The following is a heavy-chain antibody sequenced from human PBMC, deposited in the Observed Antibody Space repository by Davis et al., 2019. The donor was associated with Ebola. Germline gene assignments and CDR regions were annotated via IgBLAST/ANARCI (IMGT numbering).Heavy chain of an antibody. CDR3: TRDYGDYVNDD. CDR1: GFTFSNTW. V-gene: IGHV3-74*01. J-gene: IGHJ4*02. Sequence: GESLKISCAASGFTFSNTWMSWVRQVPGKGLVWVSRIQTDGSSTSYADSVKGRFTISRDNAKNTLYLQMNSLRVEDTAVYYCTRDYGDYVNDDWGQGTLVTVSS. CDR2: IQTDGSST. D-gene: IGHD4-17*01.